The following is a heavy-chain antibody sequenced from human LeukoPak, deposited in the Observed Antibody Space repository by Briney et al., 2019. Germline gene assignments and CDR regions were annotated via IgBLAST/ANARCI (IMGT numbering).Heavy chain of an antibody. CDR1: GYTFTGYA. Sequence: ASVKVSCKASGYTFTGYAIHWVRQAPGQGLEWMGWINPEKRDTGYAHKFQGRVTMTSDTSISTAYMELSSLRSDDTAVYYCARGDTGSSTLFDYWGQGTLVTVSS. CDR3: ARGDTGSSTLFDY. D-gene: IGHD2-2*01. CDR2: INPEKRDT. J-gene: IGHJ4*02. V-gene: IGHV1-2*02.